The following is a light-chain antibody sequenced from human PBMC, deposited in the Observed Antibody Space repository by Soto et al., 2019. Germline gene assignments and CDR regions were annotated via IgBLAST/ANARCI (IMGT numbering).Light chain of an antibody. J-gene: IGLJ1*01. CDR3: SSYRSTTTV. V-gene: IGLV2-14*01. CDR1: SSDIGTYNF. Sequence: QSALTQPASVSGSPGQSITISCTGTSSDIGTYNFVSWYQVHPGRAPKLIIHDVGDRPSGVSNRFSGSKSGNTASLTISGLQPEDEAHYYCSSYRSTTTVFGTGTKLTVL. CDR2: DVG.